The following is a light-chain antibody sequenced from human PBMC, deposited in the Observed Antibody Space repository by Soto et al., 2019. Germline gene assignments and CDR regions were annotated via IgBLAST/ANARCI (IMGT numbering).Light chain of an antibody. CDR2: AAS. CDR1: QGISSY. CDR3: QQYYSYPLMT. Sequence: AIRMTQSPSSLSASTGDRVTITCRASQGISSYLAWYQQKPGKAPKLLIYAASTLQSGVPSRFSGSGSGTDFTLTISCLQSEDFATYYCQQYYSYPLMTFGQGTKVDIK. J-gene: IGKJ1*01. V-gene: IGKV1-8*01.